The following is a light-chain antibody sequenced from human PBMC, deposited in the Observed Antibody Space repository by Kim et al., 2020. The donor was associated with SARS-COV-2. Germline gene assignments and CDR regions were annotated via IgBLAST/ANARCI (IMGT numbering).Light chain of an antibody. CDR1: QSVSSY. CDR3: QQRSNWPPLT. J-gene: IGKJ4*01. V-gene: IGKV3-11*01. Sequence: EIVLTQSPATLSLSPGERATLSCRASQSVSSYLAWYQQTPGQAPRLLIYDASNRATGIPARFSGSGSGTDFTLTISSLEPEDFAVYYCQQRSNWPPLTFGGGTKLEI. CDR2: DAS.